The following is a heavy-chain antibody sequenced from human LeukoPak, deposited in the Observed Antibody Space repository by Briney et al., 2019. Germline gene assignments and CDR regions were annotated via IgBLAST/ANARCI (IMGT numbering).Heavy chain of an antibody. CDR2: ISYDGSNK. D-gene: IGHD3-16*02. V-gene: IGHV3-30*18. CDR1: GFTFSSYG. J-gene: IGHJ4*02. Sequence: GGSLRLSCAASGFTFSSYGMPWVRQAPGKGLEWVAVISYDGSNKYYADSVKGRFTISRDNSKNTLYLQMNSLRAEDTAVYYCAKSRITFGGVIVLVDYWGQGTLVTVSS. CDR3: AKSRITFGGVIVLVDY.